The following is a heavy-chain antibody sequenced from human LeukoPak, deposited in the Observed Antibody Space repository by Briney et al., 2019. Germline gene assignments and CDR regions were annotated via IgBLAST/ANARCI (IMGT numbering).Heavy chain of an antibody. V-gene: IGHV4-39*01. CDR3: AKHEGSYFDKSGYTFEY. D-gene: IGHD3-22*01. CDR2: IHYSGNT. CDR1: ADSVNSSPYY. Sequence: SDTLSLTCTVSADSVNSSPYYWGWVRQPPGKGLEWIGSIHYSGNTYYNPSLKSRVTISVDTSRNQFSLKLSSVSAADRGIYYCAKHEGSYFDKSGYTFEYWGQGTLVTVSS. J-gene: IGHJ4*02.